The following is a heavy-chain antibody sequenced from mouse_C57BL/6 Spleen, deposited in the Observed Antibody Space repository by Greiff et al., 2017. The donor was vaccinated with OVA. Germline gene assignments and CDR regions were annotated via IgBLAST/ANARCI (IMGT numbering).Heavy chain of an antibody. CDR2: IWSGGST. J-gene: IGHJ1*03. V-gene: IGHV2-2*01. Sequence: VKLQESGPGLVQPSQSLSITCTVSGFSLTSYGVHWVRQSPGKGLEWLGVIWSGGSTDYNAAFISRLSISKDNSKSQVFFKMNSLQADDTAIYYCARTYYSNYVNWYFDVWGTGTTVTVSS. CDR1: GFSLTSYG. CDR3: ARTYYSNYVNWYFDV. D-gene: IGHD2-5*01.